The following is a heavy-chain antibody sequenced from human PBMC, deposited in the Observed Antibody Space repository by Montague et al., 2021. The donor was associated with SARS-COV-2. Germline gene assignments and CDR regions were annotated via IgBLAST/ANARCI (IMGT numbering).Heavy chain of an antibody. J-gene: IGHJ6*03. V-gene: IGHV4-34*01. Sequence: SETLSLTCAVYGASFSDFYWSLIRQPPGKGLEWIGEISNRGSTNYNPSLESRVTISVDTSKNQLSLKLNSVTAADTAVYYCARGPARITIFEIPVYYYHMGXWGTGSPVTVSS. CDR2: ISNRGST. CDR3: ARGPARITIFEIPVYYYHMGX. CDR1: GASFSDFY. D-gene: IGHD3-3*01.